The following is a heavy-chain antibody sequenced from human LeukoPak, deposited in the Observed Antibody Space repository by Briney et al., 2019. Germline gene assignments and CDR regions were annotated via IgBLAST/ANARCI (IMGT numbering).Heavy chain of an antibody. CDR2: ITENGDTT. V-gene: IGHV3-23*01. CDR1: GFTFSSYA. Sequence: GGSLRLSCAASGFTFSSYAMSWVRQAPGKGLEWVSTITENGDTTYYVDSVKGRFTISRDNSKNTLYLQMNSLRAEDTAKYYCTKDYCGRFCSAVWGQGTTVIVSS. J-gene: IGHJ6*02. D-gene: IGHD3-3*01. CDR3: TKDYCGRFCSAV.